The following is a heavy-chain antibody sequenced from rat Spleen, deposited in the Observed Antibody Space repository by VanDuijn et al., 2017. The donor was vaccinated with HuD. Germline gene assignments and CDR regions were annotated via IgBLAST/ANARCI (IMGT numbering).Heavy chain of an antibody. D-gene: IGHD1-2*01. J-gene: IGHJ2*01. Sequence: EVQLVESGGGLVQPGRSKKLSCAALGFTFSNYYMAWVRQAPAKGLEWVASISNGGGNTYYRDSVKGRFTITRDNAKSTLYLQMDSLRSEDTATYYCARPDYSRFDYWGQGVMVTVSS. V-gene: IGHV5-25*01. CDR3: ARPDYSRFDY. CDR1: GFTFSNYY. CDR2: ISNGGGNT.